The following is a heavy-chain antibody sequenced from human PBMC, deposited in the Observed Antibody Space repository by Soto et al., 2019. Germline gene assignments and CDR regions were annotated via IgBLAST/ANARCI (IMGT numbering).Heavy chain of an antibody. Sequence: SVKVSCKASGGTFSSYTISWVRQAPGQGLEWMGRIIPILGVANYAQKFQGRVTITADKSTSTAYMELSSLRSEDTAVYYCASVSSSSSYYYMDVWGKGTTVTAP. CDR2: IIPILGVA. D-gene: IGHD2-2*01. J-gene: IGHJ6*03. CDR3: ASVSSSSSYYYMDV. V-gene: IGHV1-69*02. CDR1: GGTFSSYT.